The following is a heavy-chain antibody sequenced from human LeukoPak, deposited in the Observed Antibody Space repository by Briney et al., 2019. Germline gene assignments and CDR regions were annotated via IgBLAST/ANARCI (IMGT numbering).Heavy chain of an antibody. V-gene: IGHV3-30-3*01. J-gene: IGHJ4*02. D-gene: IGHD5-18*01. CDR2: ISYDGSNK. Sequence: GSLRLSCAASGFTFSSYAMHWVRQAPGKGLEWVAVISYDGSNKYYADSVKGRFTISRDNSKNTLYLQMNSLRAEDPAVYYCARDRNTAGFDYWGQGTLVTVSS. CDR3: ARDRNTAGFDY. CDR1: GFTFSSYA.